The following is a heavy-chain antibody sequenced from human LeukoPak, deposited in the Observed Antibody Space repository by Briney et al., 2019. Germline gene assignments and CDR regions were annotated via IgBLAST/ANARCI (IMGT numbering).Heavy chain of an antibody. CDR3: ARERGVGTYYYRSGPSSPLYY. CDR1: VGSFSGYY. D-gene: IGHD3-10*01. Sequence: SETLSLTCAVYVGSFSGYYWSWIRQPPGKGLEWIGEINHSGSTNYNPSLKSRVTISVDTSKNQYSLKLSSVTAADTAVYYCARERGVGTYYYRSGPSSPLYYWGQGTLVTVSS. V-gene: IGHV4-34*01. CDR2: INHSGST. J-gene: IGHJ4*02.